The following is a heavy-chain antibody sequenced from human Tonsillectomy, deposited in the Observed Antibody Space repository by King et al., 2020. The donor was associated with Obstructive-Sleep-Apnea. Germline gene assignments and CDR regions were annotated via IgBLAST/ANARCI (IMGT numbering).Heavy chain of an antibody. D-gene: IGHD3-10*01. J-gene: IGHJ4*02. CDR3: AKVGGSGSYYGYYFDY. Sequence: VQLVESGGGVVQPGRSLRLSCAASGFIFSIYGMHWVRQAPGKGLEWVAVISYDGSNKYYADSVKGRFTISRDNSKNTLYLQMNSLRAEDTAVYYCAKVGGSGSYYGYYFDYWGQGTLVTVSS. V-gene: IGHV3-30*18. CDR1: GFIFSIYG. CDR2: ISYDGSNK.